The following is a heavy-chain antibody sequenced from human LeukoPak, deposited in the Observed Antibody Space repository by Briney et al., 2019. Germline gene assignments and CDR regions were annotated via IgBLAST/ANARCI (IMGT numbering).Heavy chain of an antibody. CDR3: ARLPWMITFGEVIVRFDY. CDR1: GGSISSSSYY. D-gene: IGHD3-16*02. Sequence: SETLSLTCTVSGGSISSSSYYWGWIRQPPWKGLEWIGSIYYSGSTYYNPSLKSRVTISVDTSKNQFSLKLSSVTAADTAVYYCARLPWMITFGEVIVRFDYWGQGTLVTVSS. J-gene: IGHJ4*02. V-gene: IGHV4-39*01. CDR2: IYYSGST.